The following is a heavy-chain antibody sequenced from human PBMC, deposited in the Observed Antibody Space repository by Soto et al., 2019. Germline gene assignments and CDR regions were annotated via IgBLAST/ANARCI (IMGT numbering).Heavy chain of an antibody. J-gene: IGHJ4*02. V-gene: IGHV4-30-4*01. CDR1: GGSISSGDYY. Sequence: SETLSLTCTVSGGSISSGDYYWSWIRQPPGKGLEWIGYIYYSGSTYYNPSLKSRVTISVDTSKNQFSLKLSSVTAADTAVYYCASLPALRDTAMARYFDYWGQGTLVTVSS. D-gene: IGHD5-18*01. CDR3: ASLPALRDTAMARYFDY. CDR2: IYYSGST.